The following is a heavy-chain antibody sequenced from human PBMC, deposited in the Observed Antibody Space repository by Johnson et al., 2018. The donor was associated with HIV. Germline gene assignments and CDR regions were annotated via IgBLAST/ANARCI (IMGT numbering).Heavy chain of an antibody. CDR3: ARKVRFGPFDI. V-gene: IGHV3-53*01. D-gene: IGHD3-10*01. CDR2: IYSGGST. Sequence: VQLVESGGGVVQPGRSLRLSCAASGFTVSSNYMSWVRQAPGKGLEWVSVIYSGGSTYYVDSVKGRFTISRDNSKNTLYLQMNSLRAEDTAVYYCARKVRFGPFDIWGQGTMVTVSS. CDR1: GFTVSSNY. J-gene: IGHJ3*02.